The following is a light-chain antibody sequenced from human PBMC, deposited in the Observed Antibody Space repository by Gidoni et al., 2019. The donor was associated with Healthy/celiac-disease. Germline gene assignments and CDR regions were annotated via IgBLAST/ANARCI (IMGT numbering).Light chain of an antibody. Sequence: DIQMTQSPSSLSASVGDRVTITCRASQSSNSYLNWYQQRAGKAPKLLIYAASSLQSGVPSRFSGSGSGTDFTLTITSLQPEDFATYYFQQSYSSPPITFXXXTRLEIK. J-gene: IGKJ5*01. CDR2: AAS. CDR3: QQSYSSPPIT. CDR1: QSSNSY. V-gene: IGKV1-39*01.